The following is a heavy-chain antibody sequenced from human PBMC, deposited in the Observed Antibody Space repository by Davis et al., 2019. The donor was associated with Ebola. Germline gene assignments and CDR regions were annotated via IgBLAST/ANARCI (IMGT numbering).Heavy chain of an antibody. CDR1: GFTFSSYW. CDR2: IKQDGSEK. Sequence: GESLKISCAASGFTFSSYWMSWVRQAPGKGLEWVANIKQDGSEKYYVDSVKGRFTISRDNAKNSLYLQMNSLRVEDTALYYCAPTAPEWELWGQGTLVTVSS. CDR3: APTAPEWEL. V-gene: IGHV3-7*03. J-gene: IGHJ4*02. D-gene: IGHD1-26*01.